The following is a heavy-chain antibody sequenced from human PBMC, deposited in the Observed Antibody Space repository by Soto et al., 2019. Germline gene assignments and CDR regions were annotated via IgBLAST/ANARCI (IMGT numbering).Heavy chain of an antibody. D-gene: IGHD3-22*01. J-gene: IGHJ4*02. CDR2: ISYDGSNK. Sequence: QVQLVESGGGVVQPGRSLRLSCAASGFTFSSYGMHWVRQAPGKGLEWVAFISYDGSNKYYADSVKGRLTISRDNSKNTLYLQMNSLRAEDTAAYYCAKDLSSGYFPKWGFDYWGQGTLVTVSA. CDR3: AKDLSSGYFPKWGFDY. V-gene: IGHV3-30*18. CDR1: GFTFSSYG.